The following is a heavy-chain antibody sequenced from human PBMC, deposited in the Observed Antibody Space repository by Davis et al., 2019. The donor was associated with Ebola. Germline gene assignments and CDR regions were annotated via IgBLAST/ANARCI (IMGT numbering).Heavy chain of an antibody. CDR3: KGDTYYYYDLDV. CDR2: IYYSGST. D-gene: IGHD2-21*01. CDR1: GGSISSGSHY. J-gene: IGHJ6*02. Sequence: MPGGSLRLSCTVSGGSISSGSHYWGWIRQPPGKGLEWIGSIYYSGSTYYNPSLKSRVSISVDTSKNQFYLKLSSVTAADTAVYYCKGDTYYYYDLDVWGQGTTVTVSS. V-gene: IGHV4-39*01.